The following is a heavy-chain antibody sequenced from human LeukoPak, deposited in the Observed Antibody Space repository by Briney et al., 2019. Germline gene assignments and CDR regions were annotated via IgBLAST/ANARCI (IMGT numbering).Heavy chain of an antibody. Sequence: PGQSLRLSCAASGFTFRDYYMSWIRQPPGKGLEWIGSIYYSGSTYYNPSLKSRVTISVDTSKNQFSLKLSSVTTADTAVYYCAREQVVAATHDAFDIRGQGTMVTVSS. V-gene: IGHV4-38-2*02. CDR2: IYYSGST. CDR1: GFTFRDYY. D-gene: IGHD2-15*01. CDR3: AREQVVAATHDAFDI. J-gene: IGHJ3*02.